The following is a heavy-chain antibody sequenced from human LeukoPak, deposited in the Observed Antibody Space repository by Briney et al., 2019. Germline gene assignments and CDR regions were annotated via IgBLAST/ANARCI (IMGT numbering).Heavy chain of an antibody. J-gene: IGHJ3*02. D-gene: IGHD3-3*01. V-gene: IGHV1-69*13. CDR3: ARVALGVVIANDASDI. CDR2: IIPIFGTA. CDR1: GGTFSSYA. Sequence: GASVKVSCKASGGTFSSYAISWVRQAPGQGLEWMGGIIPIFGTANYAQKFQGRVTITADESTSTAYMELSSLRSEDTAVYYCARVALGVVIANDASDIWGQGTMVTVSS.